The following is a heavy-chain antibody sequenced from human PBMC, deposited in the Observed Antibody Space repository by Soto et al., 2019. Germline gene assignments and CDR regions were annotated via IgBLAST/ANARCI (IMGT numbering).Heavy chain of an antibody. V-gene: IGHV4-31*03. J-gene: IGHJ3*02. CDR1: SGSIRSGGYH. Sequence: SETLSLTCTVSSGSIRSGGYHWSWIRQHPGKGLELIGYIHYTGSTYYNPSLKSRLTISVDTSKNQFSLRLSSVTAADTAVYYCARDSAIAARAFDIWGRGTMVTVSS. CDR2: IHYTGST. D-gene: IGHD6-6*01. CDR3: ARDSAIAARAFDI.